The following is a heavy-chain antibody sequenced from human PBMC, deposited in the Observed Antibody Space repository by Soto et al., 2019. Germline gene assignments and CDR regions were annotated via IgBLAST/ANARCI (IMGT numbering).Heavy chain of an antibody. J-gene: IGHJ6*02. CDR2: INPNSGGT. CDR3: ARDMVGIAARHFVYYGMDV. CDR1: GYTFTGYY. D-gene: IGHD6-6*01. V-gene: IGHV1-2*04. Sequence: GASVKVSCKASGYTFTGYYMHWVRQAPGQGLEWMGWINPNSGGTNYAQKFQGWVTMTRDTSISTAYMELSRLRSDDTAVYYCARDMVGIAARHFVYYGMDVWGQGTTVTVSS.